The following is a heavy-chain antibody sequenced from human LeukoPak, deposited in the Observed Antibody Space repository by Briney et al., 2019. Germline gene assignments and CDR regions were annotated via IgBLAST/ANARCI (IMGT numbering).Heavy chain of an antibody. CDR1: GGSISSYY. CDR2: IYYSGST. V-gene: IGHV4-59*08. D-gene: IGHD6-19*01. CDR3: ARREGQWLVLDY. J-gene: IGHJ4*02. Sequence: SETLSLTCTVSGGSISSYYWSWLPQPPGKGLEWIMYIYYSGSTYYNPSLKSRVTIYVDTHKNRLYRELGSVTAADRAVYYCARREGQWLVLDYWGQGTLVTVSS.